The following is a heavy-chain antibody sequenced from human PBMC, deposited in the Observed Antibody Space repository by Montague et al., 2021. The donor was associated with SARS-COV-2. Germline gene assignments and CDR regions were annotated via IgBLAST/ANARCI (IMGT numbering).Heavy chain of an antibody. Sequence: SETLSLTCTVSGGSISSYYWSWIRQPPGKGLEWIGYIFYSGSTNYNPSLKSRVTISVDTSKNQFSLKLSSVTAADTAVYYCARQSVNYYDSSGYPFDYWGQGTLVTVSS. CDR3: ARQSVNYYDSSGYPFDY. CDR2: IFYSGST. J-gene: IGHJ4*02. D-gene: IGHD3-22*01. CDR1: GGSISSYY. V-gene: IGHV4-59*08.